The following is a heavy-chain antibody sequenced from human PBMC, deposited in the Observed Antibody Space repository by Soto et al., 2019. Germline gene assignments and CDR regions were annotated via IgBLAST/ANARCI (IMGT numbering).Heavy chain of an antibody. CDR3: ATMVRGSGDAFDI. CDR1: GFTFGSYS. D-gene: IGHD3-10*01. V-gene: IGHV3-48*01. CDR2: ISSTSSTI. J-gene: IGHJ3*02. Sequence: LSLTCAASGFTFGSYSMNWVRQAPGKGLEWVSYISSTSSTIYYADSVKGRLTISRDNAENSLYLQMNSLRAEDTAVYYCATMVRGSGDAFDIWGQGTMVTVSS.